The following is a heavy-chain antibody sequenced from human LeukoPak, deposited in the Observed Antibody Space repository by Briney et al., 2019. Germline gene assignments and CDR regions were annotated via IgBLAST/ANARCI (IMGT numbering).Heavy chain of an antibody. CDR2: INPSSGGT. J-gene: IGHJ4*02. CDR1: GYTFTGYY. Sequence: GASVKVSCKVSGYTFTGYYLHWLRQAPGQGLEWMGRINPSSGGTNYAQKFQGRVTMTRDTSINTAYMAPSSLRSDDTAVYYCARGPSGSDYWGQGTLVTVSP. CDR3: ARGPSGSDY. V-gene: IGHV1-2*06. D-gene: IGHD3-10*01.